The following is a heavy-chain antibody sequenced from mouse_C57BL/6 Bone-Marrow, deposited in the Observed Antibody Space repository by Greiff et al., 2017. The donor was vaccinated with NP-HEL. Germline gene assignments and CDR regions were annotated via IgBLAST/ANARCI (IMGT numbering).Heavy chain of an antibody. CDR1: GYTFTSYW. CDR2: IYPSDSET. CDR3: ARGEDSSGYDAMDY. D-gene: IGHD3-2*02. V-gene: IGHV1-61*01. Sequence: QVQLQQPGAELVRPGSSVKLSCKASGYTFTSYWMDWVKQRPGQGLEWIGNIYPSDSETHYNQKFKDKATLTVDKSSSTAYMQLSSLTSEDSAVYYCARGEDSSGYDAMDYWGQGTSVTVSS. J-gene: IGHJ4*01.